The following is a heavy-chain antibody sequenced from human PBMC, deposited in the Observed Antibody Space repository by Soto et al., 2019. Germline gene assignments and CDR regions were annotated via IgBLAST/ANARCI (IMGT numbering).Heavy chain of an antibody. CDR1: GYTFTSYA. Sequence: ASVKVSCKASGYTFTSYAMHWVRQAPGQRLEWMGGINAGNGNTKYSEKFQGRLTITKDTSKNQVVLTMTNMDPVDTATYSCAHTPIIYSYWFDYWGQGTLVTVSS. V-gene: IGHV1-3*01. CDR2: INAGNGNT. J-gene: IGHJ4*02. D-gene: IGHD5-18*01. CDR3: AHTPIIYSYWFDY.